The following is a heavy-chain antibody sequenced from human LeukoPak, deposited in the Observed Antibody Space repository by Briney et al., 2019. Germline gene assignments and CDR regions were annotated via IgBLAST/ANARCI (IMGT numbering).Heavy chain of an antibody. V-gene: IGHV3-23*01. Sequence: GGSLRLSCAASGFTLSSYAMSWVRQAPGKGLEWVSAISGSGGSTYYADSVKGRFTISRDNSKNTLYLQMNSLRAEDTAVYYCAKAGMVRGGPRYYMDVWGKGTTVTVSS. CDR2: ISGSGGST. CDR3: AKAGMVRGGPRYYMDV. J-gene: IGHJ6*03. CDR1: GFTLSSYA. D-gene: IGHD3-10*01.